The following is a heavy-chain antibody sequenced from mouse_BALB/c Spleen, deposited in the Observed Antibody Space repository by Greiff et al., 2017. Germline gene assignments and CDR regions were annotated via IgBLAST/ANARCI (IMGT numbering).Heavy chain of an antibody. CDR2: IWGDGST. V-gene: IGHV2-6-7*01. CDR1: GFSLTGYG. D-gene: IGHD2-14*01. J-gene: IGHJ4*01. Sequence: VKLMESGPGLVAPSQSLSITCTVSGFSLTGYGVNWVRQPPGKGLEWLGMIWGDGSTDYNSALNTRLSISKDNSKSQVFLKMTSLQTDDTARYYEARDRYDGGSVPMDYWGKETSVTVSP. CDR3: ARDRYDGGSVPMDY.